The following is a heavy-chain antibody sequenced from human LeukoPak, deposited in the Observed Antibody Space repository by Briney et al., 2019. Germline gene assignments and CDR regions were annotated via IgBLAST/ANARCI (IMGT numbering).Heavy chain of an antibody. D-gene: IGHD3-22*01. CDR2: ISGSGGST. Sequence: PGGSLRLSCAASGFTFSSYAMSWVRQAPGKGLEWVSAISGSGGSTYYADSVKGRFTISRVNSKNTLYLQMNSLRAEDTAVYYCAKSDDSSGYYNGIVYWGQGTLVTVSS. CDR1: GFTFSSYA. V-gene: IGHV3-23*01. J-gene: IGHJ4*02. CDR3: AKSDDSSGYYNGIVY.